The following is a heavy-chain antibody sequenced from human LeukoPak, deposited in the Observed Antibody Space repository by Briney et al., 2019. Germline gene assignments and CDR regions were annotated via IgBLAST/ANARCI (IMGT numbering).Heavy chain of an antibody. V-gene: IGHV3-23*01. J-gene: IGHJ5*02. CDR2: ISGSGGST. CDR1: GFTFSSYA. Sequence: GGSLRLSCAASGFTFSSYAMSWVRQAPGEGLEWVSAISGSGGSTYYADSVKGRFTISRDNAKNTLYLQMNSLSAEDTAVYYCARDEPTVTTGPPVGSWGQGTLVTVSS. CDR3: ARDEPTVTTGPPVGS. D-gene: IGHD4-17*01.